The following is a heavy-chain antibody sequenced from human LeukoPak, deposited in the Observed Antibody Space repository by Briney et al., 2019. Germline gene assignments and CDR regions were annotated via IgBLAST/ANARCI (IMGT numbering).Heavy chain of an antibody. CDR2: IYYSGST. CDR1: GGSISSSSYY. CDR3: ARGRITIFGVAN. J-gene: IGHJ4*02. Sequence: TLSLTCTVSGGSISSSSYYWSWIRQHPGKGLEWIGYIYYSGSTYYNPSLKSRVTISVDTSKNQFSLKLSSVTAADTAVYYCARGRITIFGVANWGQGTLVTVSS. V-gene: IGHV4-31*03. D-gene: IGHD3-3*01.